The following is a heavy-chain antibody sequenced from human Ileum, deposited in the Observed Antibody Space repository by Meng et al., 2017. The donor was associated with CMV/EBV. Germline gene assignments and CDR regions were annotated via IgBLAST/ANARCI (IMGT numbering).Heavy chain of an antibody. D-gene: IGHD6-6*01. Sequence: FTLSSYGMHWVRQAPGKGLEWVAFIRYDGSNKYYADSVKGRFTISRDNSKNTLYLQMNSLRAEDTAVYYCAKVAFEYSSSVDGFDPWGQGTLVTVSS. J-gene: IGHJ5*02. CDR2: IRYDGSNK. CDR3: AKVAFEYSSSVDGFDP. CDR1: FTLSSYG. V-gene: IGHV3-30*02.